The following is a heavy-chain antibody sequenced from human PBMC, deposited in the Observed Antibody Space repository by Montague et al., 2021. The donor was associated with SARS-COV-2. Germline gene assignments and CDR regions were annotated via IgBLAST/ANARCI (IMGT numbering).Heavy chain of an antibody. CDR1: GGSIISDGYC. J-gene: IGHJ3*01. D-gene: IGHD2-15*01. CDR2: IYYSGST. V-gene: IGHV4-31*03. CDR3: ARDTGISGAFDV. Sequence: TLSLTCTVSGGSIISDGYCWSWIRQHPGLGLVWLGYIYYSGSTYYSPSLKSRVTISVDTSKIQFSLTLSSVTAADTAVHYCARDTGISGAFDVWGQGTMVTVSS.